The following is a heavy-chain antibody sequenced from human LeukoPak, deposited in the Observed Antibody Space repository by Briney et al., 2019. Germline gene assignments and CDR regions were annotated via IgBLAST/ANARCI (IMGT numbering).Heavy chain of an antibody. CDR3: ARESLAIFGVITNPLYY. J-gene: IGHJ4*02. CDR2: ISSSSSTI. V-gene: IGHV3-48*01. D-gene: IGHD3-3*01. Sequence: GGSLRLSCAASGFTFSSYEMNWVRQAPGKGLEWVSYISSSSSTIYYADSVKGRFTISRDNAKNSLYLQMNSLRAEDTAVYYCARESLAIFGVITNPLYYWGPGTLVTVSS. CDR1: GFTFSSYE.